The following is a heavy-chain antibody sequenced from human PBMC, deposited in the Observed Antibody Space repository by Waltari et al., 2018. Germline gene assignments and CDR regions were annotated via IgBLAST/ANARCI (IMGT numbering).Heavy chain of an antibody. Sequence: EVQLVESGGGLVQPGGSLRVSCAASGFTFNAYAMNWVRQAPGKGLEWVSSVSGSCSNTYYVDSVKGRFTISRDNSKDTLFLQMNSLTAEDTAIYYCSKDDRGYYKSSDDWGQGTLVTVSS. CDR3: SKDDRGYYKSSDD. J-gene: IGHJ4*02. CDR1: GFTFNAYA. D-gene: IGHD3-22*01. CDR2: VSGSCSNT. V-gene: IGHV3-23*04.